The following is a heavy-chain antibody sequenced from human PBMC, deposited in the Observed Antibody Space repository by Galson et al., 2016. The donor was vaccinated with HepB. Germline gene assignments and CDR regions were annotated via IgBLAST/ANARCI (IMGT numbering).Heavy chain of an antibody. J-gene: IGHJ4*02. Sequence: TCTVSGDSISNVGRHWGWFRQSPEMGLEYIGSIHSSGTSYYNPSLTSRLTISMDTSKNQLSLKLSSATAADTAVYYCARHSGGSQISPLEYWGQGIQVTVSS. CDR3: ARHSGGSQISPLEY. D-gene: IGHD3-10*01. CDR1: GDSISNVGRH. V-gene: IGHV4-39*01. CDR2: IHSSGTS.